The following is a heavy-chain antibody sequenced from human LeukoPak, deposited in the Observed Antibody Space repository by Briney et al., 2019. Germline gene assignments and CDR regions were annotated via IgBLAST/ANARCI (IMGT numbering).Heavy chain of an antibody. J-gene: IGHJ4*02. Sequence: GGSLRLSCAASGFTFSTYSMSWVRQAPGKGLEWVSSISSSSSYIHYADSVKGRFNVSRDYAKNSVYLQMNNLRAEDTAVYYCARGSVSSGSPADYWGQGTLVTVSS. V-gene: IGHV3-21*01. CDR1: GFTFSTYS. CDR3: ARGSVSSGSPADY. CDR2: ISSSSSYI. D-gene: IGHD1-26*01.